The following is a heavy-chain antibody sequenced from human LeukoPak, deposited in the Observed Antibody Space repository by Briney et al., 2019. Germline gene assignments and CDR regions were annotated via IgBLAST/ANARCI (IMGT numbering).Heavy chain of an antibody. V-gene: IGHV3-15*01. CDR3: SKTSGRWD. CDR1: GYTFSNAW. D-gene: IGHD1-26*01. CDR2: IKSKTDGGTT. J-gene: IGHJ1*01. Sequence: GGSLRLSCAASGYTFSNAWMTWVRQAPGKGLEWVGRIKSKTDGGTTDYAAPVKGRFTISRDDSKNTVYLQMNSLKNEDTAVYYCSKTSGRWDWGQGTLVTVSS.